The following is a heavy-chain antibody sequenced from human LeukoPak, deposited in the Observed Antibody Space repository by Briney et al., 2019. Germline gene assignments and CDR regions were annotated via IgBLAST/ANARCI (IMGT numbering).Heavy chain of an antibody. J-gene: IGHJ3*02. CDR2: IYHSGST. D-gene: IGHD3-3*01. V-gene: IGHV4-38-2*01. CDR3: ARQLLRFLEWLSNPGAFDI. CDR1: GYSISSGYC. Sequence: SETLSLTCAVSGYSISSGYCWGWIRQPPGKGLEWIGSIYHSGSTYYNPSLKSRVTISADTSKNQFSLKLSSVTAADTAVYYCARQLLRFLEWLSNPGAFDIWGQGTMVTVSS.